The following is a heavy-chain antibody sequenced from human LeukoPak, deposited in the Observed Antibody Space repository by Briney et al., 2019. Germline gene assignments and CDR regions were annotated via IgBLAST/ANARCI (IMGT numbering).Heavy chain of an antibody. Sequence: GGSLRLSCGASGFTFSNYAMSWVRQAPGKGLEWVSGINDNGSTRFYAASVKGRFTSSRDNPKNTLYLQMNSLRAEDTAVYYCAKAKLNYDILTGYFDYWGQGTLVTVSS. CDR1: GFTFSNYA. D-gene: IGHD3-9*01. V-gene: IGHV3-23*01. CDR3: AKAKLNYDILTGYFDY. CDR2: INDNGSTR. J-gene: IGHJ4*02.